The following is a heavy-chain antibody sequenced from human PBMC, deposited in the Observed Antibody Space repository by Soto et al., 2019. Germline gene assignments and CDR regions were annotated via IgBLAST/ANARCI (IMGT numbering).Heavy chain of an antibody. CDR3: ARDPVKPGKLGYFDWLTDGMDV. CDR1: GYTFTRYY. V-gene: IGHV1-46*01. Sequence: ASVKVSCNASGYTFTRYYMHWVRQAPGQGLEWMGIFNPSGGSTSYAQKFQGRVTMTRDTSTSTVHMGLSSVRSEDTAVYYCARDPVKPGKLGYFDWLTDGMDVWGQGTTVTVSS. D-gene: IGHD3-9*01. CDR2: FNPSGGST. J-gene: IGHJ6*02.